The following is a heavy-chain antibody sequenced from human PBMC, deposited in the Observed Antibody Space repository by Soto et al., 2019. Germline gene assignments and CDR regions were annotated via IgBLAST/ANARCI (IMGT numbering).Heavy chain of an antibody. CDR2: ISYDGINK. Sequence: QVQLVESGGGVVQPGRSLKLSCAASAFTFSSYGMHWVRQAPGKGLEWVAVISYDGINKYYADSVKGRFTISRDDSKNTLYLQMNSLRAEDTAVYYCFSPGDWGLGTLVTVSS. CDR3: FSPGD. D-gene: IGHD3-10*01. J-gene: IGHJ4*02. CDR1: AFTFSSYG. V-gene: IGHV3-30*03.